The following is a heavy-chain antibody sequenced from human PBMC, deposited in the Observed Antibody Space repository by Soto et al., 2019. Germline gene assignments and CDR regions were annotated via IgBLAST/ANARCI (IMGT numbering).Heavy chain of an antibody. CDR3: AHSGDLPPNDVCST. CDR1: GITFTYAW. Sequence: EVQLVESGGGLVNPGGSLRLSCAASGITFTYAWMTWVRQAPGRGLEWVGRVKSEAGGGTIDYAAPVKGRFTISRDDSRSMLYLQMNSLKSEDTAVYYCAHSGDLPPNDVCSTWGQGTVVTVSS. CDR2: VKSEAGGGTI. J-gene: IGHJ3*01. D-gene: IGHD2-2*01. V-gene: IGHV3-15*01.